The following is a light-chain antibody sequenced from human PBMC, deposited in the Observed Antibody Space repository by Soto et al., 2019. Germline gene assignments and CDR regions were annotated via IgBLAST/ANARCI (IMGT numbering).Light chain of an antibody. CDR1: QSVSIY. CDR2: DAS. J-gene: IGKJ5*01. CDR3: QQYYSLPIT. V-gene: IGKV3-11*01. Sequence: EIVLTQPPATLSLSPGEGATLSCRASQSVSIYLAWYQQKPGQAPRLLIFDASNRANGVPARFSGSGSGTDFTLTISCLQSEDFATYYCQQYYSLPITFGQGTRLEI.